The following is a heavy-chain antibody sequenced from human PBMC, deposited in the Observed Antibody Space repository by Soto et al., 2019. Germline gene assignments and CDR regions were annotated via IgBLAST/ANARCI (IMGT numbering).Heavy chain of an antibody. CDR2: MNPNSGNT. D-gene: IGHD5-12*01. Sequence: QVQLVQSGAEVKKPGASVKVSCKASGYTFTSYDINWVRQATGQGLEWMGWMNPNSGNTGYAQKFQGRVTMTRNTSISTAYMELSSLRSEDTAVYYCAIPGTGGYSGYDLRGGYNYYYYYMDVWGKGTTVTVSS. CDR3: AIPGTGGYSGYDLRGGYNYYYYYMDV. J-gene: IGHJ6*03. V-gene: IGHV1-8*01. CDR1: GYTFTSYD.